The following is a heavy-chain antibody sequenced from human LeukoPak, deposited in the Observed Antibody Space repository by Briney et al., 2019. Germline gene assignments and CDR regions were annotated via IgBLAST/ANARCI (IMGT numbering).Heavy chain of an antibody. J-gene: IGHJ6*04. V-gene: IGHV4-30-4*01. D-gene: IGHD3-9*01. Sequence: SETLSLTCTVSGGSISRGDYYWSWTRHPPGKCLEWIGYIYYRGSTYNNPSLKSRATIPVDTPKNQFSLKLSSVTAADAAVYYCARDERHYDIWTGYDYYYYGMDVWGKGTTVTVSS. CDR2: IYYRGST. CDR3: ARDERHYDIWTGYDYYYYGMDV. CDR1: GGSISRGDYY.